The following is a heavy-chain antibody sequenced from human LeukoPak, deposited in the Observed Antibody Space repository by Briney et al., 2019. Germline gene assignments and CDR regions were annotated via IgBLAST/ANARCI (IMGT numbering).Heavy chain of an antibody. J-gene: IGHJ4*02. V-gene: IGHV4-39*03. Sequence: SETLSLTCTVSGGSISSSSYYWGWIRQPPGKGLEWLGSIYHSGSTYYNPSLKSRVTISVDTSKNQFSLKLRSVTAADTAVYYAQWAAAGTQGFDYWGQGTLVTVSS. CDR1: GGSISSSSYY. D-gene: IGHD6-13*01. CDR2: IYHSGST. CDR3: QWAAAGTQGFDY.